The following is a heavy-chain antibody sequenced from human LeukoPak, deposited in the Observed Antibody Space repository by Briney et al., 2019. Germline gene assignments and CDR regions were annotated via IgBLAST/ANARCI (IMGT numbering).Heavy chain of an antibody. Sequence: PGGSLRPSCAVSGFSLRSYWMHCVRHAPGKGLVWVSRLSGDGSMTNYADSVKGRFTISRDNAKNTVYLQMNSLRAEDTAVYYCARYSSSSGGASHYFDYWGQGTLVTVSS. D-gene: IGHD6-6*01. CDR3: ARYSSSSGGASHYFDY. CDR2: LSGDGSMT. CDR1: GFSLRSYW. V-gene: IGHV3-74*01. J-gene: IGHJ4*02.